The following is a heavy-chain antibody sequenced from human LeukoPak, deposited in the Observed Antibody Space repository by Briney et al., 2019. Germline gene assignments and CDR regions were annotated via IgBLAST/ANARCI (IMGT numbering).Heavy chain of an antibody. J-gene: IGHJ4*02. D-gene: IGHD6-19*01. CDR2: IYPGDSDT. CDR3: ARHGKADSSGIDY. CDR1: GYSFTSCW. V-gene: IGHV5-51*01. Sequence: GESLKISCKGSGYSFTSCWIGWVRQMPGKGLEWMGIIYPGDSDTRYSPSFQGQVTISADKSISTAYLQWSSLKASDTAMYYCARHGKADSSGIDYWGQGTLVTVSS.